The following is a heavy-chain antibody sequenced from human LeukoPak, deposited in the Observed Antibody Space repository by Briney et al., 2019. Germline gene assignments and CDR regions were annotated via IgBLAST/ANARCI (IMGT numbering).Heavy chain of an antibody. J-gene: IGHJ6*02. CDR3: ARAKRLRYCSSTSCPTYYYYGMDV. V-gene: IGHV1-8*01. CDR1: GYTFTSYD. Sequence: ASVKVSCKASGYTFTSYDINWVRQATGQGLEWMGWMNPNSGNTGYAQKFQGRVTMTRNTSISTAYIELSSLRSEDTAVYYCARAKRLRYCSSTSCPTYYYYGMDVWGQGTTVTVSS. D-gene: IGHD2-2*01. CDR2: MNPNSGNT.